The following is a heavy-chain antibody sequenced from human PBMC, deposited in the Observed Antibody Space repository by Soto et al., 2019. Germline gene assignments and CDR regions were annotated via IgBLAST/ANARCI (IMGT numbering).Heavy chain of an antibody. D-gene: IGHD2-2*01. V-gene: IGHV4-59*01. Sequence: PSETLSLTCTVSGGSISSDYWSWIRQPPGKGLEWIGYIYYSGSTNYNPSLKSRVTISVDTSKNQFSLKLSSVTAADTAVYYCARGHDIVVANWFDPWGQGTLVTVSS. CDR3: ARGHDIVVANWFDP. J-gene: IGHJ5*02. CDR1: GGSISSDY. CDR2: IYYSGST.